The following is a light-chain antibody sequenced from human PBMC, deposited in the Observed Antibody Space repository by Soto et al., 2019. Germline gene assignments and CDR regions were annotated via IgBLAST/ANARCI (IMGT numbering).Light chain of an antibody. CDR2: AAS. CDR1: QSVTNN. Sequence: EKVMTQSPATLSVSPGERATLSCRASQSVTNNLAWYQQKPGQAPRLLIYAASSRATGIPDRFSGSGSGTDFTLTISRLEPEDFAVYYCQQYGSSLFSFGPGTKVDIK. CDR3: QQYGSSLFS. J-gene: IGKJ3*01. V-gene: IGKV3-20*01.